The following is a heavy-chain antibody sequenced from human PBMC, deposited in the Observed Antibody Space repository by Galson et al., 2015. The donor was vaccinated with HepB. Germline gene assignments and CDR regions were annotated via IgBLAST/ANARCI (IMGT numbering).Heavy chain of an antibody. J-gene: IGHJ4*02. CDR3: ARDRQGY. V-gene: IGHV3-30-3*01. Sequence: SLRLSCAASGFTFSSYAMHWVRQAPGKGLEWVAVISYDGSNKYYADSVKGRFTISRDNSKNTLYLQMNSLRAEDTAVYYCARDRQGYWGQGTLVTVSS. CDR1: GFTFSSYA. CDR2: ISYDGSNK.